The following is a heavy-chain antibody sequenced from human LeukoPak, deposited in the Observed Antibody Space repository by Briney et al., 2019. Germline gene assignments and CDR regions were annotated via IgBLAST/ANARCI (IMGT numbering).Heavy chain of an antibody. Sequence: PGGSLRLSCVASGFPFSSYGMNWVRQAPGKGLEWVSSISSTSSYRSYGESMKGRFTVSRDNAKNSLHLQIKSLRAEDTAIYYCARDHFDSGSFGHAFDIWGQGTMVIVSA. D-gene: IGHD3-10*01. J-gene: IGHJ3*02. CDR2: ISSTSSYR. V-gene: IGHV3-21*01. CDR3: ARDHFDSGSFGHAFDI. CDR1: GFPFSSYG.